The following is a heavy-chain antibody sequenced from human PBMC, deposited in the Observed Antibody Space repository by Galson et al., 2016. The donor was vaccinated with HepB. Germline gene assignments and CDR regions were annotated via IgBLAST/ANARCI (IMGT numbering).Heavy chain of an antibody. CDR1: GFTFSSYS. CDR2: ISSSSSYI. D-gene: IGHD4-17*01. J-gene: IGHJ4*02. Sequence: SLRLSCAASGFTFSSYSMNWVRQAPGKGLEWVSSISSSSSYIYYADSVKGRFTISRDNANNSLYLQMNSLRAEDTAVYYCARAVSWDYGDYAGYWGQGTLVTVSS. CDR3: ARAVSWDYGDYAGY. V-gene: IGHV3-21*01.